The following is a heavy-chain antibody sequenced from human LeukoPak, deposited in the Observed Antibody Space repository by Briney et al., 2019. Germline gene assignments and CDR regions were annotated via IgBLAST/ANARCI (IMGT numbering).Heavy chain of an antibody. CDR1: GYTFTSYD. CDR3: ARGVTFLVGATTSAVDY. CDR2: MNPNSGNT. J-gene: IGHJ4*02. V-gene: IGHV1-8*01. D-gene: IGHD1-26*01. Sequence: ASVKVSCKASGYTFTSYDINWVRQATGQGLEWMGWMNPNSGNTGYAQKFQGRVTMTRNTSISTAYMELSSLRSEDTAVYYCARGVTFLVGATTSAVDYWGQGTLVTVSS.